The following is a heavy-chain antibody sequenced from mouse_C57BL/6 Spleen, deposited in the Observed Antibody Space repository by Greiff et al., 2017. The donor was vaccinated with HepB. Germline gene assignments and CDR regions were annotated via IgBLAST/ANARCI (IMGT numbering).Heavy chain of an antibody. CDR2: IHPNSGST. Sequence: VQLQQPGAELVKPGASVKLSCKASGYTFTSYWMHWVKQRPGQGLEWIGMIHPNSGSTNYNEKFKSKATLTVDKSSSTAYMQLSSLTSEDSAVYYCARRIYGNYGAMDYWGQGTSVTVSS. J-gene: IGHJ4*01. V-gene: IGHV1-64*01. CDR3: ARRIYGNYGAMDY. CDR1: GYTFTSYW. D-gene: IGHD2-1*01.